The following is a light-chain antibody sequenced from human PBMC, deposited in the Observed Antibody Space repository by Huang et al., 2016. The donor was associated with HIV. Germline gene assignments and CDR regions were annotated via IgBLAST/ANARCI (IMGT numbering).Light chain of an antibody. J-gene: IGKJ1*01. V-gene: IGKV3-11*01. CDR2: AAS. CDR3: QQHDTWPT. CDR1: QSVFKY. Sequence: EVVLTQSPATLSLSPGERATLSCRASQSVFKYLAWYQQKPGQAPRLLIYAASNRATGIPARFSGSGSGTDFTLSISSLEPEDFAVYYCQQHDTWPTFGQGTKVDIK.